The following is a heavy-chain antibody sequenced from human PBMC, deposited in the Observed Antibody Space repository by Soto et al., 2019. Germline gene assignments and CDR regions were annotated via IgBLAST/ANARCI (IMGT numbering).Heavy chain of an antibody. J-gene: IGHJ6*03. CDR2: INSDGSST. V-gene: IGHV3-74*01. CDR1: GVTFSSYW. Sequence: GGSLRLSCAASGVTFSSYWMHWVRQAPGKGLVWVSRINSDGSSTSYADSVKGRFTISRDNAKNTLYLQMNSLRAEDTAVYYCARGDTMVRGVIINGGYMDVWGKGTTVTVSS. D-gene: IGHD3-10*01. CDR3: ARGDTMVRGVIINGGYMDV.